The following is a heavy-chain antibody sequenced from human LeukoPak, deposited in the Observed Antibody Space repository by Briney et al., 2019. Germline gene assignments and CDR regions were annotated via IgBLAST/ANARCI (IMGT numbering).Heavy chain of an antibody. CDR1: GDSISSYY. CDR3: TRLIMSSIYYYYMDV. J-gene: IGHJ6*03. Sequence: SETLSLTCTVSGDSISSYYWSWIRQPAGKGLEWIGRIYNSGSTNYNPSLKSRVTISVDTSKNQFSLKLSSVTAADTAVYYCTRLIMSSIYYYYMDVWGKGTTVTVSS. V-gene: IGHV4-4*07. CDR2: IYNSGST. D-gene: IGHD3-10*01.